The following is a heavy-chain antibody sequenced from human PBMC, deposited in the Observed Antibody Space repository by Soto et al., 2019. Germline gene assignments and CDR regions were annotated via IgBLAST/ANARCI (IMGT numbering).Heavy chain of an antibody. D-gene: IGHD2-21*01. V-gene: IGHV4-31*03. J-gene: IGHJ5*02. Sequence: SETLSLTCSVSGAALNSGNYYWSWIRQVPGKGLEWIGHIYVTGAVDYNPSLRDRITISQDTSERQFSLNLRLVTAADTAVYYCARLRIATNNYKWFDPWGQGTQVTVYS. CDR2: IYVTGAV. CDR1: GAALNSGNYY. CDR3: ARLRIATNNYKWFDP.